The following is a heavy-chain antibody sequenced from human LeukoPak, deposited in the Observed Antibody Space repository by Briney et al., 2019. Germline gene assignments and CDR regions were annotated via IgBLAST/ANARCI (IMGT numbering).Heavy chain of an antibody. J-gene: IGHJ4*02. V-gene: IGHV3-23*01. CDR1: GFTFSSYA. Sequence: PGRSLRLSCAASGFTFSSYAMSWVRQAPGKGLEWVSAISGSGGSTYYADSVKGRFTISRDNSKNTLYLQMNSLRAEDTAVYYCGKGGGGRNYYGSGSYYVYADFDYWGQGTLVTVSS. CDR3: GKGGGGRNYYGSGSYYVYADFDY. CDR2: ISGSGGST. D-gene: IGHD3-10*01.